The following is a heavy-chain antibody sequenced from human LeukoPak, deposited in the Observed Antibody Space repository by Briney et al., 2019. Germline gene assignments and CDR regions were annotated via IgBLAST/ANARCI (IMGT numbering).Heavy chain of an antibody. Sequence: SETLSLTCTVSGGSISIYYWSWIRQPAGKGLEWIGRIYTSGSTDYNPSLKSRVTISVDKSKNQFSLKLSTVTAADTAVYYCARDGALWDIVVVPAAAPRGAFDIWGQGTMVTVSS. CDR2: IYTSGST. J-gene: IGHJ3*02. CDR1: GGSISIYY. V-gene: IGHV4-4*07. CDR3: ARDGALWDIVVVPAAAPRGAFDI. D-gene: IGHD2-2*01.